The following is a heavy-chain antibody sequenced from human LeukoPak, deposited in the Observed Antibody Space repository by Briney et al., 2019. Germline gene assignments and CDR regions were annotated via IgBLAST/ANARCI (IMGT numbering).Heavy chain of an antibody. CDR3: ARSVVGGFMDY. D-gene: IGHD6-19*01. J-gene: IGHJ4*02. CDR1: GGSISSYY. Sequence: PSETLSLTCTVSGGSISSYYWTWSRQPPGKGLEWMGYIYYSGSTEYNPSLKSRVTISVDASKNQFSLKLRSVTAADTAVYYCARSVVGGFMDYWGQGTLVTVSS. V-gene: IGHV4-59*01. CDR2: IYYSGST.